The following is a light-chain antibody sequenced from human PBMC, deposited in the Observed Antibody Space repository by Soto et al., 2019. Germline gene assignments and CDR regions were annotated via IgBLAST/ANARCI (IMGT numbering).Light chain of an antibody. CDR3: MQVTHWLLT. CDR2: KVS. J-gene: IGKJ2*01. CDR1: QSLVYTYGSTY. Sequence: DVVLTQSQLSLHVTIGQPASISCRSSQSLVYTYGSTYLSWFQQRPGQSPRRLIYKVSNRDSGVPDRFSGSGSGTDFTLKISRVEAEDVGVYDCMQVTHWLLTFGQG. V-gene: IGKV2-30*01.